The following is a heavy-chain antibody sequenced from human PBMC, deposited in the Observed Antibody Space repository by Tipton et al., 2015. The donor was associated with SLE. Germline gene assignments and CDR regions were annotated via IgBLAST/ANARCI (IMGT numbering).Heavy chain of an antibody. V-gene: IGHV4-34*01. J-gene: IGHJ4*02. CDR3: ARGHSSSWSFDY. Sequence: TLSLTCAVYGGSFSGYYWSWIRQPPGKGLEWIGEINHSGSTNYNPSLKSRVTISVDTSKNQFSLKLSSVTAADTAVYYCARGHSSSWSFDYWGQGTLATVSS. CDR1: GGSFSGYY. CDR2: INHSGST. D-gene: IGHD6-13*01.